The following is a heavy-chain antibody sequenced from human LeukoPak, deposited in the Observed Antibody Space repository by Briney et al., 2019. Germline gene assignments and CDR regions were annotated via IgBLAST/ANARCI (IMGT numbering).Heavy chain of an antibody. Sequence: GGSLRLSCAASGFTFSSYAMSWVRQAPGKGLEWVSAISGSGGSTYYADSVKGRFTISRDNSKNMLYLQMNSLRAEDTAVYYCAKDRGQWLVRAVYYFDYWGQGTLVTVSS. V-gene: IGHV3-23*01. J-gene: IGHJ4*02. CDR2: ISGSGGST. CDR1: GFTFSSYA. CDR3: AKDRGQWLVRAVYYFDY. D-gene: IGHD6-19*01.